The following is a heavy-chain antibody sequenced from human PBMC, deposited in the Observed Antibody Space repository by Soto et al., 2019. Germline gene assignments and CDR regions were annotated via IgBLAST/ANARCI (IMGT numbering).Heavy chain of an antibody. V-gene: IGHV3-48*03. J-gene: IGHJ4*02. Sequence: GGSLRLSCAASGFTFSSYEMNWVRQAPGKGLEWVSYISSSGSTIYYADSVKGRFTISRDNAKNSLYLQMNSLRAEDTAVYYCERELYYDSSGYQLDYWGQGTLVTVSS. CDR1: GFTFSSYE. CDR3: ERELYYDSSGYQLDY. D-gene: IGHD3-22*01. CDR2: ISSSGSTI.